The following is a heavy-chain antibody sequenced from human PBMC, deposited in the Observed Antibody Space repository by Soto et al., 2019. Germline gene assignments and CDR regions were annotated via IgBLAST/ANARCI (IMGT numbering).Heavy chain of an antibody. Sequence: QVQLQESGPGLVKPSQTLSLTCTVSGGSISSGDYYWSWIRQPPGKGLEWIGYIYYSGSTSYNPSLKSRVTIAVDTSKNQFSLRLSSVTAADTAVYYCANVRFLGGFFGMDVWGQGTTVTVSS. CDR1: GGSISSGDYY. J-gene: IGHJ6*02. D-gene: IGHD3-3*01. V-gene: IGHV4-30-4*01. CDR2: IYYSGST. CDR3: ANVRFLGGFFGMDV.